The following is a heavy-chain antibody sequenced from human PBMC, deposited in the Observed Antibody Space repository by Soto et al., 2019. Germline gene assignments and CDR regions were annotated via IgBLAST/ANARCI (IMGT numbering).Heavy chain of an antibody. D-gene: IGHD3-22*01. J-gene: IGHJ6*02. CDR1: GFTFSSYG. V-gene: IGHV3-30*18. CDR3: AKEDYDSTYYYYYGMDV. CDR2: ISYDGSNK. Sequence: GGSLRLSCAASGFTFSSYGMHWVRQAPGKGLEWVAVISYDGSNKYYADSVKGRFTISRDNSKNTLYLQMNSLRAEDTAVYYCAKEDYDSTYYYYYGMDVWGQGTTVTVSS.